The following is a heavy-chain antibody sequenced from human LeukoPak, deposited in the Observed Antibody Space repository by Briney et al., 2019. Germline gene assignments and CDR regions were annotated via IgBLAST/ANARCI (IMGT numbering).Heavy chain of an antibody. CDR3: GKGVGATTIDY. V-gene: IGHV4-34*01. CDR1: GGSFSGYY. J-gene: IGHJ4*02. D-gene: IGHD1-26*01. Sequence: SETLSLTCAVYGGSFSGYYWSWIRQPPGKGLEWIGEINHSGSTNYNPSLKSRVTISVDTSKNQFSLKLSSVTAADTAVYYCGKGVGATTIDYWGQGTLVTVSS. CDR2: INHSGST.